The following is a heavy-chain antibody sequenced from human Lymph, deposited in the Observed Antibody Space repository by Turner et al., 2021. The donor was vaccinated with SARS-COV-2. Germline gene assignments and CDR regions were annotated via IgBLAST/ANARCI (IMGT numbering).Heavy chain of an antibody. V-gene: IGHV4-59*07. CDR1: GVSISNYY. Sequence: QVPLQESGPGLVKPSGSRSLICSVSGVSISNYYWRWIRQPPGKGLECIGYSYYSGTTTDNPSLKSRVTISVDTSKNQVSLKLSAETAADTSVKYCARVRWLRGEVDYWGQGTPVTVSS. D-gene: IGHD5-12*01. CDR2: SYYSGTT. CDR3: ARVRWLRGEVDY. J-gene: IGHJ4*02.